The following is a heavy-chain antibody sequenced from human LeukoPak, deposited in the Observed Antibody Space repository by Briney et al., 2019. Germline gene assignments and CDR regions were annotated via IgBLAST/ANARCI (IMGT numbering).Heavy chain of an antibody. CDR3: ASVQSEYQQPNPYYYGMDV. V-gene: IGHV3-7*01. CDR2: IKQDGSEE. CDR1: GFTFSSYW. Sequence: GGSLRLSCAASGFTFSSYWMSWVRQAPGKGLEWVANIKQDGSEEYYVDSVKGRFTISRDNAKNSLYLQMNSLRAEDTAVYYCASVQSEYQQPNPYYYGMDVWGQGTTVTVSS. D-gene: IGHD2-2*01. J-gene: IGHJ6*02.